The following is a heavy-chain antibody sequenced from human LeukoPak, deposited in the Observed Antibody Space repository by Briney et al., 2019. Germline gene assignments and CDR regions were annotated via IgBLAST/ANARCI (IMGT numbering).Heavy chain of an antibody. CDR3: ARVGSYCSSTSCSGEVDY. CDR1: GGSISSSSYY. D-gene: IGHD2-2*01. CDR2: IYYSGST. J-gene: IGHJ4*02. Sequence: SETLSLTCTVSGGSISSSSYYWGWIRQPPGKGLEWIGSIYYSGSTYYNPSLKSRVTISVDTSKNQFSLKLSSVTAADTAVYYCARVGSYCSSTSCSGEVDYWGQGTLVTVSS. V-gene: IGHV4-39*07.